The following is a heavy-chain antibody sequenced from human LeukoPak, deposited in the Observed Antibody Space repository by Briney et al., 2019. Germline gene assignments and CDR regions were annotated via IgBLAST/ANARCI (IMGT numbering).Heavy chain of an antibody. CDR2: VRYDGHNE. J-gene: IGHJ4*02. CDR1: GFTFNNYG. D-gene: IGHD1-26*01. V-gene: IGHV3-30*02. Sequence: HPGGSLRLSCAASGFTFNNYGIHWVRQAPGKGLEWVAFVRYDGHNEYYADSVKGRFTIARDNSKNALYLQMNSLRAEDTAVYYCAKDRGWELRYFDYWGQGTLVTVSS. CDR3: AKDRGWELRYFDY.